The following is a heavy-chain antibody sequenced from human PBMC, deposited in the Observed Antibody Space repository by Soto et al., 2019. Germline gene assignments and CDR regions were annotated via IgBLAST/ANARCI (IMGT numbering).Heavy chain of an antibody. Sequence: QVQLVQSGAEVKKPGASVKVSCKASGYTFTRSGISWVRQAPGQGPEWMGWISSYNGDTNYAQTFQGRVTMTTDTSTSTAYMELRSLRSGDTAVYYCAREGVAPYYYSGMDVWGQGTPVTVSS. V-gene: IGHV1-18*01. CDR3: AREGVAPYYYSGMDV. CDR1: GYTFTRSG. D-gene: IGHD5-12*01. CDR2: ISSYNGDT. J-gene: IGHJ6*02.